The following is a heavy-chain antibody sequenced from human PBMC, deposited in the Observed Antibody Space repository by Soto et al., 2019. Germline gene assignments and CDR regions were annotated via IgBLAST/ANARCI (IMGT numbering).Heavy chain of an antibody. J-gene: IGHJ2*01. CDR3: AKDLEGRIPIDWYFDL. Sequence: EVQLVESGGGLVQPGRSLRLSCAASGFTFDDYAMHWVRQAPGKGLEWVSGISWNSGSIGYADSVKGRFAISRDNAKNSLYLQRNNLRAEDTTLYYGAKDLEGRIPIDWYFDLWGRGTLVTGSS. CDR2: ISWNSGSI. V-gene: IGHV3-9*01. CDR1: GFTFDDYA.